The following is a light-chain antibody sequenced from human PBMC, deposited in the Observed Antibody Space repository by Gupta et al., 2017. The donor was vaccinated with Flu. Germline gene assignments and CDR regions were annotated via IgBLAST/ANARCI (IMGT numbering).Light chain of an antibody. V-gene: IGKV1-17*01. CDR2: DAS. J-gene: IGKJ1*01. Sequence: PSSLSASVGERGTITCRTSQGIGKDLGWYQQKTGEAPKRLIYDASNMKSGVPSRFSGSGSGTEFTLTISSRRPEDFAAYYCRQQDYYPKTFGQGTMVDIK. CDR1: QGIGKD. CDR3: RQQDYYPKT.